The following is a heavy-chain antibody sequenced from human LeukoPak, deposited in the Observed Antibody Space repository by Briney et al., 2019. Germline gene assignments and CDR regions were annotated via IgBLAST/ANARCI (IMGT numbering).Heavy chain of an antibody. D-gene: IGHD2-15*01. CDR2: IRFDGSNG. J-gene: IGHJ4*02. CDR3: ARVFRGYYFDY. CDR1: GFIFSSYD. V-gene: IGHV3-30*02. Sequence: GGSLRLSCAASGFIFSSYDMHWVRQAPGKGLEWVALIRFDGSNGYYTDSVKGRFTISRDNSKNTLYLHMSSLRTEDTAVYYCARVFRGYYFDYWGQGTLVTVSS.